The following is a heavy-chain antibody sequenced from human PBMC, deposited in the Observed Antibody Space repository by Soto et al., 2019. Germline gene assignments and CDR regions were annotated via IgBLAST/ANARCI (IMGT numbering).Heavy chain of an antibody. CDR1: GGSLIGHY. CDR3: ARYNWPLFDY. J-gene: IGHJ4*02. V-gene: IGHV4-34*01. D-gene: IGHD1-1*01. CDR2: ISHSGTT. Sequence: SETLSLTCAVYGGSLIGHYGTWIRQPPGKGLEWIGEISHSGTTKYNPSLKGRVTISVDTSKNQFSLKLSSVTAADTAVYYCARYNWPLFDYWGQGTLVTVSS.